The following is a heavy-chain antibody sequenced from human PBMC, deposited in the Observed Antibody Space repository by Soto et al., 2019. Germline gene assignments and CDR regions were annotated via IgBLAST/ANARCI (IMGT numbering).Heavy chain of an antibody. Sequence: PGGSLRLSCVGSGFTFSAYWMNWVRQAPGKGLEWVANINPDGNVGTYVDSVRGRFTTSRDNAKNSLYLQMNSLRADDTAVDFCSGWGRDLYTFRAQRTTVTVSS. D-gene: IGHD6-19*01. V-gene: IGHV3-7*03. CDR3: SGWGRDLYTF. CDR1: GFTFSAYW. J-gene: IGHJ6*02. CDR2: INPDGNVG.